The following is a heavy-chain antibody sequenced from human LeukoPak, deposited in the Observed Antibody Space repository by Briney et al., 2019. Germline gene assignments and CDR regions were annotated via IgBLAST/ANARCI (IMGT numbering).Heavy chain of an antibody. D-gene: IGHD3-10*01. CDR2: INANTGNP. J-gene: IGHJ4*02. CDR1: GYTFTSYA. Sequence: ASVKVSCKASGYTFTSYAMAWVRQAPGQGLEWMGWINANTGNPTYAQDFTGRFVFSLDTSVSTAYLQISTLKAEDTAVYYCARERPGVIFDYWGQGTLVTVSS. CDR3: ARERPGVIFDY. V-gene: IGHV7-4-1*02.